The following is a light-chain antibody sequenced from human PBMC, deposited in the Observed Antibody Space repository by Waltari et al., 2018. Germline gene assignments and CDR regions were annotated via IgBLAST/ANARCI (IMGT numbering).Light chain of an antibody. Sequence: EVILTQSPDTLSLSPGARATLSCRASQNITNNYLAWYQQKPGLAPRLLIYDSSSRATGAPDRCSGSGSGTDFTLTIGRLEPEDYAVYYCQQYETSPLTFGGGTQVETK. CDR2: DSS. CDR1: QNITNNY. CDR3: QQYETSPLT. V-gene: IGKV3-20*01. J-gene: IGKJ4*01.